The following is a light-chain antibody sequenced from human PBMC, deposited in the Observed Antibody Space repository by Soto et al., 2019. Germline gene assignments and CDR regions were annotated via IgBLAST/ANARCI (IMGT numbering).Light chain of an antibody. CDR1: QSVYNN. Sequence: EIVMTQSPATLSASPGERATLSCRASQSVYNNLAWYQQKPGQAPRLLISGASTRATGIPARFSGSGSGTELTITISSLQSEDFEVYYCQQYNNWPRTFGQGTKVDIK. J-gene: IGKJ1*01. CDR2: GAS. CDR3: QQYNNWPRT. V-gene: IGKV3-15*01.